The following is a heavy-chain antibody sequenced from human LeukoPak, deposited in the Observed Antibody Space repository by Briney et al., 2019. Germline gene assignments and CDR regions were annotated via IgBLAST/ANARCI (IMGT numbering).Heavy chain of an antibody. CDR2: INHSGST. V-gene: IGHV4-34*01. D-gene: IGHD3-22*01. CDR3: ARGPNYYDSSGYQILYGY. Sequence: SETLSLTCAVYGGSFSVYYWSWIRQPPGKGLEWIGEINHSGSTNYNPSLKSRVTISVDTSKNQFSLKLSSVTAADTAVYYCARGPNYYDSSGYQILYGYWGQGTLVTVSS. J-gene: IGHJ4*02. CDR1: GGSFSVYY.